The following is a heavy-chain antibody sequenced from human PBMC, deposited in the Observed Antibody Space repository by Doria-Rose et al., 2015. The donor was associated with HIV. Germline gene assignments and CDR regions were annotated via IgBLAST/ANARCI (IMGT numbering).Heavy chain of an antibody. CDR3: ARIKSSRWYHKYYFDF. V-gene: IGHV2-26*01. CDR2: ISSVDER. J-gene: IGHJ4*02. D-gene: IGHD6-13*01. CDR1: GVSLSSPGMG. Sequence: QVTLKESGPVLVKPTETLTLTCTVSGVSLSSPGMGVSWIRQPPGKALEWLANISSVDERYYRTSLKSRLTISRGTSKSQVVITMTDMDPVDTATYYCARIKSSRWYHKYYFDFWGQGTLVIVSA.